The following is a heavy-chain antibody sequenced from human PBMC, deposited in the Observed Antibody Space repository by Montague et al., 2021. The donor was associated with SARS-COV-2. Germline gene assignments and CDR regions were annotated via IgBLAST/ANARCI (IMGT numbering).Heavy chain of an antibody. Sequence: TLSLTCTVSGGSISSGYYYWSWIRLPPGKGLEWIGRIYRSGSPYYNPSLESRVALSVDTSRNQFSMKLTSVTAADTAMYYCARGVNTGVITVTGGFDYWGQGTLGIVSS. J-gene: IGHJ4*02. CDR2: IYRSGSP. D-gene: IGHD2-8*02. CDR3: ARGVNTGVITVTGGFDY. CDR1: GGSISSGYYY. V-gene: IGHV4-61*02.